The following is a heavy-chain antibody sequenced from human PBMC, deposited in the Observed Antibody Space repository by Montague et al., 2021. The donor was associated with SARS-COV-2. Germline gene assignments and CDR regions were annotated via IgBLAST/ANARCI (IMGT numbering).Heavy chain of an antibody. CDR2: IYPSGST. J-gene: IGHJ4*02. CDR3: ARVVLYYDFWSGRAQTSPDY. CDR1: GYSISSGYY. Sequence: SETLSLTCTVSGYSISSGYYCCWLRHPPGKVLEWIGSIYPSGSTYYNPPLKRRVTISVDTSNNQFSLMLSSVTAAATAVYYGARVVLYYDFWSGRAQTSPDYWGQGTLVTVSS. D-gene: IGHD3-3*01. V-gene: IGHV4-38-2*02.